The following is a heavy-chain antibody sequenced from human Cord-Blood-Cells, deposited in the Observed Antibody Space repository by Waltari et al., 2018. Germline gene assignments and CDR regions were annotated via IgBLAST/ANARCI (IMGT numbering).Heavy chain of an antibody. D-gene: IGHD3-10*01. CDR2: IYSGGST. CDR1: GFTVSSNY. V-gene: IGHV3-53*02. CDR3: ARVDYGSGSYYSDY. J-gene: IGHJ4*02. Sequence: EVQLVETGGGLIQPGGSLRLSCAVSGFTVSSNYMSWVRQAPGKGLEWVSVIYSGGSTYYADSVKGRFTISRDNSKNTLYLQMNSLRAEDTAVYYCARVDYGSGSYYSDYWGQGTLVTVSS.